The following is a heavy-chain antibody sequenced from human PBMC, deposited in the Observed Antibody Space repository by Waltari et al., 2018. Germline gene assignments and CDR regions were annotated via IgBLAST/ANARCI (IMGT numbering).Heavy chain of an antibody. V-gene: IGHV3-53*01. CDR2: LYVIGTT. CDR1: GFNVSDHY. CDR3: ARVIGPYDAFDI. J-gene: IGHJ3*02. Sequence: EVQLVESGGDLIQPGGSLRLSCAVSGFNVSDHYMTWVRQAPGKGLEWVSVLYVIGTTYYADSVKGQFIISGDTDKNTLYLQMNSLRAEDTAVYFCARVIGPYDAFDIWGQGTHVTVSS.